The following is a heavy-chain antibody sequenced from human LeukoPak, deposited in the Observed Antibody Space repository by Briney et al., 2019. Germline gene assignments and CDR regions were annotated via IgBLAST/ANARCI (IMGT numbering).Heavy chain of an antibody. V-gene: IGHV3-15*01. CDR3: TAAPWHGDFNY. J-gene: IGHJ4*02. CDR1: GFTFSNAW. Sequence: PGGSLRLSCAASGFTFSNAWMSWVRQAPGKGLEWVGRIKSKTYGETTDYAAPVKGRFTISRDDSENTLYLQMNSLKTEDTAVYYCTAAPWHGDFNYWGQGTLVTVSS. CDR2: IKSKTYGETT. D-gene: IGHD4-17*01.